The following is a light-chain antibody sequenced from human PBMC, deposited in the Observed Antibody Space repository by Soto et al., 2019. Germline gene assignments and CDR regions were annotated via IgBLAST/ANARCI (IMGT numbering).Light chain of an antibody. V-gene: IGLV2-14*03. CDR2: DVS. CDR1: SSDPGDYNY. CDR3: TSYTTTGTYV. J-gene: IGLJ1*01. Sequence: QSALTQPASVSGSPGQSITISCTGASSDPGDYNYVSWYQQHPGKAPKLMIYDVSSHPSGVSDRFSGSKSGNTASLTISGLPAEDEADYYCTSYTTTGTYVFATGTKLTVL.